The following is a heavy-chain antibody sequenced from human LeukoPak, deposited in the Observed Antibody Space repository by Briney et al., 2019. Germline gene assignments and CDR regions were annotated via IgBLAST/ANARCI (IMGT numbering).Heavy chain of an antibody. V-gene: IGHV3-66*02. D-gene: IGHD3-10*01. Sequence: GGSLRLSCVASGLSVSNNYMSWVRQAPGKGFEWVSVIYTSGGTYYADSVKGRFTISRDNSQNTLYLQMSSLRVEDTAVYYCATLRLMVRGIKYSSHGLDVWGQGTTVTVSS. CDR2: IYTSGGT. J-gene: IGHJ6*02. CDR3: ATLRLMVRGIKYSSHGLDV. CDR1: GLSVSNNY.